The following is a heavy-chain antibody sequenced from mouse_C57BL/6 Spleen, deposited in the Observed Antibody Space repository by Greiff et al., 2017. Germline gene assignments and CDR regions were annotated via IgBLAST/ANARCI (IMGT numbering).Heavy chain of an antibody. D-gene: IGHD4-1*01. CDR1: GYTFTDYY. V-gene: IGHV1-19*01. Sequence: VHVKQSGPVLVKPGASVKMSCKASGYTFTDYYMNWVKQSHGKSLEWIGVINPYNGGTSYNQKFKGKATLTVDKSSSTAYMELNSLTSEDSAVYYCARKLGRRDYAMDYWGQGTLVTVSS. J-gene: IGHJ4*01. CDR3: ARKLGRRDYAMDY. CDR2: INPYNGGT.